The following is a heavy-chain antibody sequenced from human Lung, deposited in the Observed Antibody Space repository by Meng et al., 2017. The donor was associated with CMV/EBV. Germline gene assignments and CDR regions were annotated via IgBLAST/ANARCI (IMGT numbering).Heavy chain of an antibody. CDR1: GFTYENYA. Sequence: GGSLRLSCVGPGFTYENYAMHWVRQAPGKGLEWVSGITWNSGNIDYADSVKGRFTISRDNAKNSVYLQMNSLRPEDTAFYYCARDVGEYYLPSEGMDVWGQGTTVTVS. CDR2: ITWNSGNI. J-gene: IGHJ6*02. CDR3: ARDVGEYYLPSEGMDV. D-gene: IGHD3-10*01. V-gene: IGHV3-9*01.